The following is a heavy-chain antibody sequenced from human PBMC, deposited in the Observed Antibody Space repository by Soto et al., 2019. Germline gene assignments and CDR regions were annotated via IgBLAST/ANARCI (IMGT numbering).Heavy chain of an antibody. J-gene: IGHJ5*01. Sequence: EVQLLESGGGLVQPGGSLRLSCAASGFTFSSYAMTWVRQAPGKGLEWVSTISGSGGRTYSADSVKGRFTISRDNSKNTLFLQMNSLRAEDTAVYYCAKSYACGGGTCLPNWFDFWGQGTLVTVSS. V-gene: IGHV3-23*01. D-gene: IGHD2-15*01. CDR3: AKSYACGGGTCLPNWFDF. CDR1: GFTFSSYA. CDR2: ISGSGGRT.